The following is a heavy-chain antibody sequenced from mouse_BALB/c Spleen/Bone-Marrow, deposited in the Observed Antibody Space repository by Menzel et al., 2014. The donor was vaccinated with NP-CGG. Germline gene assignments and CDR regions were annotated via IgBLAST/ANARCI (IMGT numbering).Heavy chain of an antibody. CDR3: ARGGSYYAVDY. Sequence: EVQLQQSGPELVKPGASVKMSCKASGYTFTSYVMHWVKQKPGQGLEWVGYINPYNDGTNYNGKFKGKATLTSDKSSSTVYMELSSLTSEDSAVYYCARGGSYYAVDYWGQGTSVTVSS. V-gene: IGHV1-14*01. CDR1: GYTFTSYV. J-gene: IGHJ4*01. CDR2: INPYNDGT.